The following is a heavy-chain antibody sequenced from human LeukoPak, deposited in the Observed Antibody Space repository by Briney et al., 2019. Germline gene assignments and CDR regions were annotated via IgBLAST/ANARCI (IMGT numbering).Heavy chain of an antibody. Sequence: PETLSLTCTVSGGSISSYYWSWIRQPAGKGLEWIGRIYTSGSTNYNPSLKSRVTMSVDTSKNQFSLKLSSVTAADTAVYYCASSTTWKDAFDIWGQGTMVTVSS. V-gene: IGHV4-4*07. D-gene: IGHD2-2*01. J-gene: IGHJ3*02. CDR1: GGSISSYY. CDR2: IYTSGST. CDR3: ASSTTWKDAFDI.